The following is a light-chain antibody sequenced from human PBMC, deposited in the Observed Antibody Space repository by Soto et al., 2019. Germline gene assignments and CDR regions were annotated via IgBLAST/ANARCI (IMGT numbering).Light chain of an antibody. J-gene: IGKJ5*01. V-gene: IGKV1-9*01. Sequence: DIPLTQSPSFLSASVGDRVTITCRASQGISSYLAWYQQKPGKAPKLLIYTTSTLQSGVPSRFSGSGSGTEFTLTISSLQPEDFATYYCQQLHSYPPTFGQGTRLEIK. CDR2: TTS. CDR3: QQLHSYPPT. CDR1: QGISSY.